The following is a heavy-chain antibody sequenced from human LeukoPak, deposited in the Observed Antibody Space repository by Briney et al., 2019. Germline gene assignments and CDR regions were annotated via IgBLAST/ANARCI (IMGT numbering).Heavy chain of an antibody. D-gene: IGHD5-12*01. J-gene: IGHJ6*03. V-gene: IGHV4-4*09. CDR1: GGSISNSY. CDR3: ARHDYYYYYMDL. Sequence: PSENLSLTCTVSGGSISNSYWSWIRQTPGKGLELIGYIFTSGNTNYNPSLKSRVTISVDTSKRQFSLSLNSVTAADTAVYYCARHDYYYYYMDLWGKGTTVTVSS. CDR2: IFTSGNT.